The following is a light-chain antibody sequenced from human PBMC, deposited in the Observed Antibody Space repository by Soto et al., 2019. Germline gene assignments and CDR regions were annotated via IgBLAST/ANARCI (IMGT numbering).Light chain of an antibody. Sequence: DIQMTQSPSSLSASVGDRVTITCRASQGISNYLAWYKQKPGKVPKLLIYGASTLQSGVPSRFSGSGSGTDFTLTISSLQPEDVATYYCQKYNSAPRTFGQGPKVEIK. CDR2: GAS. V-gene: IGKV1-27*01. CDR3: QKYNSAPRT. CDR1: QGISNY. J-gene: IGKJ1*01.